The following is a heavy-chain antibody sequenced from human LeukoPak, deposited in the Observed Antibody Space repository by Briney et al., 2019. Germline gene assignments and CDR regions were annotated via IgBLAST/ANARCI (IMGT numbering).Heavy chain of an antibody. CDR3: AREARGSGRDFDY. Sequence: GGSLRLSCAASGFSFSDFYMSWIRQAPGMGLEWISYIGTRSNPIYYADSVKGRFTVSRDDAKNSLYLQMNSLRDEDTAVYFCAREARGSGRDFDYWGQGILVTVSS. CDR1: GFSFSDFY. V-gene: IGHV3-11*01. D-gene: IGHD1-26*01. J-gene: IGHJ4*02. CDR2: IGTRSNPI.